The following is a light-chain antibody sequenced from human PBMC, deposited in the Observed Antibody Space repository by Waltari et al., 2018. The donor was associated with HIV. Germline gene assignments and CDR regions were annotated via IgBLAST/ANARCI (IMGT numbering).Light chain of an antibody. Sequence: QSALTQPASVSGSPGHSITISCTGTSSDVGAYNYVSWYQLHPGKAPKLLLYDVSNRPSGVSDGFAGAKCATAASRTISGLQSEYGAHYYCSAYTSSSSVVFGGGTKLTVL. V-gene: IGLV2-14*03. CDR2: DVS. CDR3: SAYTSSSSVV. J-gene: IGLJ2*01. CDR1: SSDVGAYNY.